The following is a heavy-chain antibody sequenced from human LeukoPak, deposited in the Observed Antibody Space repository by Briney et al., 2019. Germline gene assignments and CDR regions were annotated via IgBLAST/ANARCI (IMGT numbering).Heavy chain of an antibody. CDR2: IRYDGSNK. CDR3: AKGGSGYYSYYFDY. D-gene: IGHD3-22*01. J-gene: IGHJ4*02. Sequence: GGFRRLSCAAPGFTFSSYGMHRFGQAPGKGLGWVTFIRYDGSNKYYSDTVNGRFTISRDNSKNALYLQMNSLRAEDTAGYYCAKGGSGYYSYYFDYWGQGTLVTVSS. CDR1: GFTFSSYG. V-gene: IGHV3-30*02.